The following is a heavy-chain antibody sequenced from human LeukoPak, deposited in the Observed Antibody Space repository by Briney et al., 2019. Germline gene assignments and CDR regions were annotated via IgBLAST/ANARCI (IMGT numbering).Heavy chain of an antibody. J-gene: IGHJ4*02. Sequence: ASVKVSCKASGYTFTSYGISWVRQAPGQGLEWMGWISAYNGNTNYAQKLQGRVTMTTDTSTSTACMRLRSLRSDDTAVYYCAITWWLVGGLDYWGQGTLVTVSS. CDR1: GYTFTSYG. CDR3: AITWWLVGGLDY. CDR2: ISAYNGNT. D-gene: IGHD6-19*01. V-gene: IGHV1-18*01.